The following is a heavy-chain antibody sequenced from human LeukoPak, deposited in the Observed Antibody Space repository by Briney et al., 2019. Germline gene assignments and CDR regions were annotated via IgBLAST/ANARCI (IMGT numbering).Heavy chain of an antibody. CDR2: IYYSGNT. CDR3: ARVGDGLFDY. Sequence: SETLSLTCTVSGGSISSYYWSWIRQPPGKGLEWIGYIYYSGNTNYNSSLKSRVTISIDTSKNQFSLKLSSVTAADTAVYYCARVGDGLFDYWGQGTLVTVSS. D-gene: IGHD1-26*01. J-gene: IGHJ4*02. CDR1: GGSISSYY. V-gene: IGHV4-59*08.